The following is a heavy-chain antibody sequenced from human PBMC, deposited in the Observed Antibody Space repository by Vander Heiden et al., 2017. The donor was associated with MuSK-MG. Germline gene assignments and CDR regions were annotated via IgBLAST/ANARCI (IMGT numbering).Heavy chain of an antibody. Sequence: QLQLQESGPGLVKPSDTLSLTCTVSGGSISSSTYYWGWIRQPPGKGLEWIGSLYYSGSTYYNPSLKSRVTISVDTSKNQLYLKLNSVTAADTAVYYCARQPTMAYYYYYMDVWGKGTTVTVSS. CDR1: GGSISSSTYY. V-gene: IGHV4-39*01. D-gene: IGHD3-10*01. CDR3: ARQPTMAYYYYYMDV. CDR2: LYYSGST. J-gene: IGHJ6*03.